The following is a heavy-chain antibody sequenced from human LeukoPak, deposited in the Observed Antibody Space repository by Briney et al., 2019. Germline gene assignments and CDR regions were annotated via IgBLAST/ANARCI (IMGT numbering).Heavy chain of an antibody. J-gene: IGHJ6*03. CDR1: GYSISSGYY. CDR3: ASPAAGNNYYYYYYMDV. Sequence: SETLSLTSTVSGYSISSGYYWGWIRQPPGKGLEWIGSIYHSGSTYYNPSLKSRVTISVDTSKNQFSLKLNSVTAADTAVYYCASPAAGNNYYYYYYMDVWGKGTTVTVSS. CDR2: IYHSGST. V-gene: IGHV4-38-2*02. D-gene: IGHD6-13*01.